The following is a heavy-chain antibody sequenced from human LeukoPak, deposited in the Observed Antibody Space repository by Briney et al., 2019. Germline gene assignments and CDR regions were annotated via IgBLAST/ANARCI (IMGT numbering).Heavy chain of an antibody. CDR2: ISSSSSYI. V-gene: IGHV3-21*01. D-gene: IGHD4-23*01. CDR3: ARDIPPTVDFDY. Sequence: GGSLRLSCAASGFTFSNYSMNWVRQAPGKGLEWVSSISSSSSYIYYADSVKGRFTISRGNAKNSLYLQMNSLRAEDTAVYYCARDIPPTVDFDYWGQGTLVTVSS. J-gene: IGHJ4*02. CDR1: GFTFSNYS.